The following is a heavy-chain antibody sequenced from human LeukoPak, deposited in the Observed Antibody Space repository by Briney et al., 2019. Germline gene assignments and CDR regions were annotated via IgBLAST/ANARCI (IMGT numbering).Heavy chain of an antibody. Sequence: GGSLRLSCAASGFTFSSYGMSWVRQAPGKGLEWVSYISSSGSTIYYADSVKGRFTISGDNAKNSLYLQMNSLRAEDTAVYYCAELGITMIGGVWGKGTTVTISS. J-gene: IGHJ6*04. D-gene: IGHD3-10*02. CDR2: ISSSGSTI. CDR1: GFTFSSYG. CDR3: AELGITMIGGV. V-gene: IGHV3-48*04.